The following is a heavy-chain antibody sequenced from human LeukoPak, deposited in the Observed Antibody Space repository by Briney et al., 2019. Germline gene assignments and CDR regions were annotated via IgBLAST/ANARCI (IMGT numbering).Heavy chain of an antibody. V-gene: IGHV3-33*01. CDR1: GFTFSSYG. Sequence: GGSLRLSCAASGFTFSSYGMRWVRQAPGKGLEWGAGIWYDGSNKYYADSVRGRFTIARHHSKNTLYLQMNRLRAEDTAVYYCARVAYDSSGYYSQEGVDYWGQGTLVTVPS. D-gene: IGHD3-22*01. CDR2: IWYDGSNK. J-gene: IGHJ4*02. CDR3: ARVAYDSSGYYSQEGVDY.